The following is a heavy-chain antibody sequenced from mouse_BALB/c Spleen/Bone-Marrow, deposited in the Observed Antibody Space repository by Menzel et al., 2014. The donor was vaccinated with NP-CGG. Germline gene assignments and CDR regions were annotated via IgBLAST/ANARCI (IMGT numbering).Heavy chain of an antibody. Sequence: EVKVEESGGGLVKPGGSLKLSCAASGFTFSDYYMYWVRQTPEKRLEWVATISDAGSYTYYPDSVKGRFTISGDNAKNNLYLQMISLKSEDTAMYYCARDGDYRYAWFAYWGQGTLVTVST. D-gene: IGHD2-14*01. CDR2: ISDAGSYT. CDR3: ARDGDYRYAWFAY. CDR1: GFTFSDYY. V-gene: IGHV5-4*02. J-gene: IGHJ3*01.